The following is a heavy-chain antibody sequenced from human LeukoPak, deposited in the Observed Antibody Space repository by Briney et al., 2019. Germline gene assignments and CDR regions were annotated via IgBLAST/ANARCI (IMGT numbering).Heavy chain of an antibody. CDR1: GGSISSSSYY. Sequence: PSETLSLTCTVSGGSISSSSYYWGWIRQPPGKGLEWIGSIYYSGSAYYNPSLKSRVTISVDTSKNQFSLKLSSVTVADTAVYYCARRSYGDYVAVFDYWGQGTLVTVSS. CDR2: IYYSGSA. V-gene: IGHV4-39*01. CDR3: ARRSYGDYVAVFDY. D-gene: IGHD4-17*01. J-gene: IGHJ4*02.